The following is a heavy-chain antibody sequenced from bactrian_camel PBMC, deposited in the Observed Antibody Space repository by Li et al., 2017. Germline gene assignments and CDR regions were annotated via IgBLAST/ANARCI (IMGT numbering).Heavy chain of an antibody. Sequence: HVQLVESGGGLVQPGGSLRLSCTVSGFTFTNNWMHWVRQAPGKGLEWVSSIYSDSSETYYADSVKGRFTISRVNANNTLYLQLNSLRTEDTAMYYCAKDWGSRTVSKGQGTQVTVS. CDR2: IYSDSSET. D-gene: IGHD5*01. J-gene: IGHJ4*01. CDR1: GFTFTNNW. V-gene: IGHV3S6*01.